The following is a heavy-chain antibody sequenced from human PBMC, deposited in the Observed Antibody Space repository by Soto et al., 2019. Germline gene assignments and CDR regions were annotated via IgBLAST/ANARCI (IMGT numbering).Heavy chain of an antibody. V-gene: IGHV4-39*07. CDR2: IDHSGYT. CDR3: ARVRDWFDP. CDR1: GGSISSGDYY. D-gene: IGHD3-3*01. Sequence: PSETLSLTCTVSGGSISSGDYYWNWIRQPPGKGLEWIGEIDHSGYTNYNPSLKSRVTISVDTSKNQFSLRLTSVTAADTAVYYCARVRDWFDPWGQGTLVTVSS. J-gene: IGHJ5*02.